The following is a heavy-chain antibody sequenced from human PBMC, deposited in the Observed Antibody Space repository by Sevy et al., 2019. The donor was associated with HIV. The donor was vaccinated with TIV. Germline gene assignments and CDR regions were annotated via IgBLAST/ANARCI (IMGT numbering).Heavy chain of an antibody. CDR2: VRFDGSFR. Sequence: GGSLRLSCEASEFTFSSYGMHWVRQAPGKGLEWVAFVRFDGSFRTYARSVKGRFSTSRDNSRTVLYLQMNSLTTEDTALYYCAKEHGVWESTLRLANDYWGQGALVTVSS. D-gene: IGHD1-26*01. CDR1: EFTFSSYG. V-gene: IGHV3-30*02. J-gene: IGHJ4*02. CDR3: AKEHGVWESTLRLANDY.